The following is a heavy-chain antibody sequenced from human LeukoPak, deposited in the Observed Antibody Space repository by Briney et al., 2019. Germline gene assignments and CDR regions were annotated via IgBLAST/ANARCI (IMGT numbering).Heavy chain of an antibody. Sequence: PSETLSLTCTVSGGSISTYYWSWIRQPPGKGLEWLGYIFYTGSTNYNPSLKSRVTMSIDTSKNQFSLKLSSVTAADRAVYYCTRTYSSSSIDYWGQGALVTVAS. CDR1: GGSISTYY. J-gene: IGHJ4*02. CDR3: TRTYSSSSIDY. V-gene: IGHV4-59*01. D-gene: IGHD6-6*01. CDR2: IFYTGST.